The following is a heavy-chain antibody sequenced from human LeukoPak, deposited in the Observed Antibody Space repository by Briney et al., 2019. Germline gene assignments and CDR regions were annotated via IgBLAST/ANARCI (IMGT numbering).Heavy chain of an antibody. CDR3: ARYSGIAVAGTGWFDP. CDR1: GYTFTSXG. V-gene: IGHV1-18*01. CDR2: IXAYNGNT. J-gene: IGHJ5*02. D-gene: IGHD6-19*01. Sequence: XGYTFTSXGISWXRQAPGQGLEWMGWIXAYNGNTNYAQKLQGRVTMTTDTSTSTAYMELRSLRSDGTAVYYCARYSGIAVAGTGWFDPWGQGTLVTVSS.